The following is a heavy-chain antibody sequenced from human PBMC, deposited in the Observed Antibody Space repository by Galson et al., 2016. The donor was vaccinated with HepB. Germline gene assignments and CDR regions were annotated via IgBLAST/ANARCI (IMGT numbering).Heavy chain of an antibody. CDR2: MSHDGSHI. J-gene: IGHJ5*02. Sequence: SLRLSCAASGFTFSNYGMHWIRQAPGKGLEWVAVMSHDGSHIFYVDSVKGRLSISRDNCKNTLYLQMNSLRDEDTAVYYCAKDHGNRWLNNWFDPWGQGTLVTVSS. CDR3: AKDHGNRWLNNWFDP. D-gene: IGHD6-19*01. V-gene: IGHV3-30*18. CDR1: GFTFSNYG.